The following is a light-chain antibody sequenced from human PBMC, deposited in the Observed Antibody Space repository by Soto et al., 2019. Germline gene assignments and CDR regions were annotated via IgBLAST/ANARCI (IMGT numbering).Light chain of an antibody. CDR3: SSYTSSNTWV. V-gene: IGLV2-14*01. Sequence: QPVLTQPASVSGSPGQSSTISCTGTSSDISDYNYVSWSQQHPGKAPKLMIYEVSNRPSGVSNRFSGTKSGNTASLTISGLHAEDEADYYCSSYTSSNTWVFGGRTKLTVL. CDR1: SSDISDYNY. J-gene: IGLJ3*02. CDR2: EVS.